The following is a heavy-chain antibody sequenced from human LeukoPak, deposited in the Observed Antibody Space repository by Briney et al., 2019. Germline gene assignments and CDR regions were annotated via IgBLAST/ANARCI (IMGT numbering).Heavy chain of an antibody. Sequence: SVKVSCKASGGTFSSYAISWVRQAPGQGLEWMGGIIPILGTANYAQKFQGRVTITADESTSTAYMELSSLRSEDTAVYYCARDAPPSSWDPFDYWGQGTLVTVSS. V-gene: IGHV1-69*13. J-gene: IGHJ4*02. CDR1: GGTFSSYA. CDR2: IIPILGTA. CDR3: ARDAPPSSWDPFDY. D-gene: IGHD6-13*01.